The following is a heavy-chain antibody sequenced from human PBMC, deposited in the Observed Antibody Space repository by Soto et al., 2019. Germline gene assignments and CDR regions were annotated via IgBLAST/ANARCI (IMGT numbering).Heavy chain of an antibody. CDR2: IYYSGST. Sequence: PSETLSLTCTVSGGSISSGGYYWSWIRQHPGKGLEWIGYIYYSGSTYYNPSLKSRVTISVDTSKNQFSLKLSSVTAADTAVYYCARGTRRPYYFDYWGQGTLVTV. CDR1: GGSISSGGYY. V-gene: IGHV4-31*03. CDR3: ARGTRRPYYFDY. J-gene: IGHJ4*02.